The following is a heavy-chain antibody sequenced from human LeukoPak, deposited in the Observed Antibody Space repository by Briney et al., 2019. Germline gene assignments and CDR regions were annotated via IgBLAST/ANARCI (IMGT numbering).Heavy chain of an antibody. CDR1: GFTFSSYA. Sequence: GGSLRLSCAASGFTFSSYAMSWVRQAPGKGLEWVSVISGSGGSAYYADSVKGRFTISRDNSKNTLYLQMNSLRAEDTAVYYCAKDHELWFGALHAFDIWGQGTMVTVSS. CDR3: AKDHELWFGALHAFDI. CDR2: ISGSGGSA. J-gene: IGHJ3*02. V-gene: IGHV3-23*01. D-gene: IGHD3-10*01.